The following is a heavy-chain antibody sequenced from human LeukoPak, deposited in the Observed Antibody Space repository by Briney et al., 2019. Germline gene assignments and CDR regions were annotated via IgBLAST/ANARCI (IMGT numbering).Heavy chain of an antibody. Sequence: PSETLSLTCAVSGGSISSGGYSWSWIRQPPGKGLEWIVYIYHSGSTYYNPSLKSRVTISVDRSKNQFSLKLSSVTAADTAVYYCARVTPLGYCSSTSCYAGLGTFDIWGQGTMVTVSS. CDR3: ARVTPLGYCSSTSCYAGLGTFDI. V-gene: IGHV4-30-2*01. J-gene: IGHJ3*02. CDR2: IYHSGST. D-gene: IGHD2-2*01. CDR1: GGSISSGGYS.